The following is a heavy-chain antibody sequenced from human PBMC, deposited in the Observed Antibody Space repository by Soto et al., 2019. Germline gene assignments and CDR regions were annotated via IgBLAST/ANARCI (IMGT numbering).Heavy chain of an antibody. D-gene: IGHD1-26*01. CDR3: ARDFVVGGPTINYYYGMDV. V-gene: IGHV3-66*01. CDR1: GFTVSSNY. CDR2: IYSAGNT. Sequence: EVQLVESGGDLVQPGGSLRLSCAASGFTVSSNYMSWVRQAPGKGLEWISIIYSAGNTYYADSVKGRFTISRDNSKNPLYLQMNGLGAEDTAVYYCARDFVVGGPTINYYYGMDVWGQGTTVTVSS. J-gene: IGHJ6*02.